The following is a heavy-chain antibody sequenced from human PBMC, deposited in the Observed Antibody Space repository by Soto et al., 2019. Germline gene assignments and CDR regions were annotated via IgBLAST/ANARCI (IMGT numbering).Heavy chain of an antibody. CDR3: ARGGSGYTWFNEF. CDR1: GGLFSSYP. V-gene: IGHV1-69*13. CDR2: IIPVFQTA. D-gene: IGHD3-22*01. J-gene: IGHJ4*02. Sequence: SVKVSCKASGGLFSSYPISWVRQVPGQGLEWMGGIIPVFQTAYYTQRFQGRVTITADESTNTAYMELSSLRSEDTAIYYCARGGSGYTWFNEFWGQGALVTVSS.